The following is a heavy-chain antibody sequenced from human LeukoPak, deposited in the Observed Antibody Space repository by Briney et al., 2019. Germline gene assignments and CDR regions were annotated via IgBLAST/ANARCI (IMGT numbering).Heavy chain of an antibody. V-gene: IGHV3-11*01. Sequence: GGSLRLSCAASGFTFSNYYISWIRQAPGKGLEWVSYISSSGSTIYYADSVKGRVTISRDNAKNQLYLQLNSLRAEDTAVYYCVRDLLDSSGYSGWYFYLWGRGNLVTVSS. CDR1: GFTFSNYY. D-gene: IGHD3-22*01. CDR2: ISSSGSTI. J-gene: IGHJ2*01. CDR3: VRDLLDSSGYSGWYFYL.